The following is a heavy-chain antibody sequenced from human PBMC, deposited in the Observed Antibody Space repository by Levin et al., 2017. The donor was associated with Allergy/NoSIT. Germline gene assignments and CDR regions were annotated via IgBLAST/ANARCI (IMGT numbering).Heavy chain of an antibody. J-gene: IGHJ4*02. Sequence: SQTLSLPCAVYGGSFSGYYWSWIRQPPGKGLEWIGEINHSGSTNYNPSLKSRVTISVDTSKNQFSLKLSSVTAADTAVYYCARKSGMVRGVFPFDYWGQGTLVTVSS. CDR1: GGSFSGYY. CDR3: ARKSGMVRGVFPFDY. D-gene: IGHD3-10*01. V-gene: IGHV4-34*01. CDR2: INHSGST.